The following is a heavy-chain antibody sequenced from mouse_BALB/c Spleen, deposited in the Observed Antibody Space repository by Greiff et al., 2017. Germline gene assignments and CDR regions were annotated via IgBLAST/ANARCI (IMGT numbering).Heavy chain of an antibody. J-gene: IGHJ2*01. D-gene: IGHD2-14*01. CDR1: GFTFSSYA. CDR3: ASLYYRYDYCY. Sequence: DVMLVESGGGLVKPGGSLKLSCAASGFTFSSYAMSWVRQTPEKRLEWVATISSGGSYTYYPDSVKGRFTISRDNAKNTLYLQMSSLRSEDTAMYYCASLYYRYDYCYWGQGTTLTVSS. CDR2: ISSGGSYT. V-gene: IGHV5-9-1*01.